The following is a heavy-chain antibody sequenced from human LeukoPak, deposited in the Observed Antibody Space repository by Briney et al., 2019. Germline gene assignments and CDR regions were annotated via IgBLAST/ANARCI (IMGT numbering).Heavy chain of an antibody. V-gene: IGHV3-9*01. CDR3: AKDRSGGSCFDY. CDR2: ISWNSGSI. J-gene: IGHJ4*02. Sequence: TGGSLRLSCAASGFTFDDYAMHWVRQAPGKGLEWVSGISWNSGSIGYADSVKGRFTISRDNAKNSLYLQMNSLRAEDTALYYCAKDRSGGSCFDYWGQGTLVTVSS. CDR1: GFTFDDYA. D-gene: IGHD2-15*01.